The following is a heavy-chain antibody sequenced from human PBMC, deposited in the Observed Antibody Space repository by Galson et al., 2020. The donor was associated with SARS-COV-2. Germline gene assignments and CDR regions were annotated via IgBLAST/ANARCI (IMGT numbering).Heavy chain of an antibody. J-gene: IGHJ4*02. CDR3: ARELLWFGELSGLVDY. V-gene: IGHV3-30*04. CDR2: ISYDGSNK. CDR1: GFTFSSYA. Sequence: GGSLRLSCAASGFTFSSYAMHWVRQAPGKGLEWVAVISYDGSNKYYADSVKGRFTISRDNSKNTLYLQMNSLRAEDTAVYYCARELLWFGELSGLVDYWGQVTLVTVSS. D-gene: IGHD3-10*01.